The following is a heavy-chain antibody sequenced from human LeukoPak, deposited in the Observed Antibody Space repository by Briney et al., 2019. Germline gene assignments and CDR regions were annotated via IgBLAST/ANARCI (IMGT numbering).Heavy chain of an antibody. Sequence: GRSLRLSCAASGFTFSNYGMHWVRQAPGKGLEWVAIISYDGSNKYYADSVKGRFTISRDNSKNTLFLQMNSLRAEDTAVYYCAKSVVYYDSWSLPSDYWGRGTLVTVSS. CDR1: GFTFSNYG. CDR2: ISYDGSNK. V-gene: IGHV3-30*18. J-gene: IGHJ4*02. CDR3: AKSVVYYDSWSLPSDY. D-gene: IGHD3-3*01.